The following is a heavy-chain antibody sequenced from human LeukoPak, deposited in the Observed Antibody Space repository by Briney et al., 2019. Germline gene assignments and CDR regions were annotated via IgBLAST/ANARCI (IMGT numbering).Heavy chain of an antibody. CDR3: ARDNRGWQGIAARPKRSDYYYMDV. Sequence: GRFLRPSCAASGFTFSDYAMHWVRQAPGKGLEWVAVISYDGSNKYYTDSVKGRFTISRDNAKNSLYLQMNSLRAEDTAVYYCARDNRGWQGIAARPKRSDYYYMDVWGKGTTVTVSS. J-gene: IGHJ6*03. D-gene: IGHD6-6*01. V-gene: IGHV3-30*04. CDR1: GFTFSDYA. CDR2: ISYDGSNK.